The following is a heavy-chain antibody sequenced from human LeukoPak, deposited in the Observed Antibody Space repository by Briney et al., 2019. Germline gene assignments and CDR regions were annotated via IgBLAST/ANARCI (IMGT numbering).Heavy chain of an antibody. CDR3: AKDILRFLESGTFDI. J-gene: IGHJ3*02. CDR1: GFTFDDYA. Sequence: PGGSLRLSCAASGFTFDDYAMHWVRHAPGKGLEWVSGINWNSGRIGYADSVKGRFTISRDNAKNSLYLQMNSLRAEDMAFYYCAKDILRFLESGTFDIWGQGTMVTVSS. CDR2: INWNSGRI. V-gene: IGHV3-9*03. D-gene: IGHD3-3*01.